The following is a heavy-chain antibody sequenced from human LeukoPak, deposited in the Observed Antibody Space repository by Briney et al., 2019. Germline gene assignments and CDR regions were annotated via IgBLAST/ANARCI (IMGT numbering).Heavy chain of an antibody. CDR1: GGSISSYY. D-gene: IGHD5-12*01. CDR3: ARVHRSGYHFDY. CDR2: IYYSGST. Sequence: SETLSLTCTVSGGSISSYYWSWIRQPPGKGLEWIGSIYYSGSTYYNPSLKSRVTISVDTSKNQFSLKLSSVTAADTAVYYCARVHRSGYHFDYWGQGTLVTVSS. V-gene: IGHV4-59*12. J-gene: IGHJ4*02.